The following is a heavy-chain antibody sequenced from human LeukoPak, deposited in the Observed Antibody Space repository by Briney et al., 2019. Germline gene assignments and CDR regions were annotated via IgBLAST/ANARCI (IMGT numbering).Heavy chain of an antibody. D-gene: IGHD3-9*01. CDR2: IYGDGST. CDR1: GFTVSTKY. Sequence: GGSLRLSCAASGFTVSTKYMNWVRQAPGKGLEWVSIIYGDGSTYYADSVKGRFTISRDNSKNTVSLQMNSLRAEDTGVYYCTRDRPYFHILTGWGNSAFDLWGQGTMVTVSS. V-gene: IGHV3-66*01. J-gene: IGHJ3*01. CDR3: TRDRPYFHILTGWGNSAFDL.